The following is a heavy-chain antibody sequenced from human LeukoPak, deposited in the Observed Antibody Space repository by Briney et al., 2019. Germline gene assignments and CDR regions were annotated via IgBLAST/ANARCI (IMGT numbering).Heavy chain of an antibody. J-gene: IGHJ4*02. CDR2: IYYSGST. D-gene: IGHD1-26*01. V-gene: IGHV4-30-4*08. CDR1: GGSISSGDYH. Sequence: SQTLSLTRTVSGGSISSGDYHWSWIRQPPGKGLEWIGYIYYSGSTYYNPSLKSRVTISVDTSKNQFSLKLSSVTAADTAVYYCARAPVGATRYFDYWGQGTLVTVSS. CDR3: ARAPVGATRYFDY.